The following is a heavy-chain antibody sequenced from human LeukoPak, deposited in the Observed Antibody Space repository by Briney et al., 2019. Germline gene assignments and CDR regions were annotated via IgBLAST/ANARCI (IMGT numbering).Heavy chain of an antibody. D-gene: IGHD2-2*01. Sequence: SETLSLTCAVYGGSFSGYYWSWVRQPPGKGLEWIGSIYYSGSTYYNPSLKSRVTISVDTSKNQFSLKLSPVTAADTAVYYCARLDGRDIVVVPAGKAPADYWGQGTLVTVSS. J-gene: IGHJ4*02. CDR2: IYYSGST. V-gene: IGHV4-34*01. CDR3: ARLDGRDIVVVPAGKAPADY. CDR1: GGSFSGYY.